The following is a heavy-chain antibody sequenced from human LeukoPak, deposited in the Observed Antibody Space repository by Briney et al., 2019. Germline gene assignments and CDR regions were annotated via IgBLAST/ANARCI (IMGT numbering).Heavy chain of an antibody. CDR1: GFTFSGSA. CDR3: TRHTYYEDGFDY. D-gene: IGHD3-22*01. Sequence: GGSLKLSCAASGFTFSGSAMLWVRQASGKGLEWVGRIRSKANSYATAYAASVKGRFTISRDDSKNTAYLQMNSLKTEDTAVYYCTRHTYYEDGFDYWGQGTLVTVSS. J-gene: IGHJ4*02. CDR2: IRSKANSYAT. V-gene: IGHV3-73*01.